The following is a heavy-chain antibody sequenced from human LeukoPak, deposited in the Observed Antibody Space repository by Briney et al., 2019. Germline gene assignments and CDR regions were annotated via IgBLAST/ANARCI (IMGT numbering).Heavy chain of an antibody. CDR1: GFTFSSYW. CDR3: ARVDRYYHGSGSYYKNYYYMDV. Sequence: GGSLRLSCAASGFTFSSYWMTWVRQAPGKGLEWVANIKLDGSGKYYVDSVKGRFTISRDNAKNSLYLQMNSLRAEDTAVYYCARVDRYYHGSGSYYKNYYYMDVWGKGTTVTVSS. CDR2: IKLDGSGK. D-gene: IGHD3-10*01. V-gene: IGHV3-7*01. J-gene: IGHJ6*03.